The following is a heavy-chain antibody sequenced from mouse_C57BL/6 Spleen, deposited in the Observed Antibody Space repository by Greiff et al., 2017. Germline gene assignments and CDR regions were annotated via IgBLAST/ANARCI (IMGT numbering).Heavy chain of an antibody. CDR3: ARPIYYDYDGFDY. CDR2: INPNSGST. D-gene: IGHD2-4*01. V-gene: IGHV1-64*01. Sequence: QVQLQQPGAELVKPGASVKLSCKASGYTFTSYWMHWVKQRPGQGLEWIGMINPNSGSTNYNEKFKSKATLTVDKSSSTAYMQLSSLTSEDSAVYYCARPIYYDYDGFDYWGQGTTLTVSS. J-gene: IGHJ2*01. CDR1: GYTFTSYW.